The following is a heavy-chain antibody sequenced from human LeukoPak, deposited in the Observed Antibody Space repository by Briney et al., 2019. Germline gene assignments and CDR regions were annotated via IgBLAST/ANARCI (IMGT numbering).Heavy chain of an antibody. Sequence: PSETLSLTCTVSGGSISSYYWSWIRQPPGKGLEWIGYIYYSGSTNYNPSLKSRVTISVDTSKNQFSLKLSSVTAADTAVYYCARGRNGYCSSTSCYPYLKHYFDYWGQGTLVTVSS. CDR1: GGSISSYY. J-gene: IGHJ4*02. CDR2: IYYSGST. CDR3: ARGRNGYCSSTSCYPYLKHYFDY. D-gene: IGHD2-2*01. V-gene: IGHV4-59*12.